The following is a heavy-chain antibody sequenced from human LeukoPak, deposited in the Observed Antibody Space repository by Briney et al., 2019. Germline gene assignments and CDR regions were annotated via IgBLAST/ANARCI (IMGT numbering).Heavy chain of an antibody. Sequence: ASVKVSCKASGYTFTSYGISWVRQAPGQGLEWMGWISAYNGNTNYAQKLQGRVTMTTDTSTSTAYMELRSLRSDDTAVYYCARDPSQWLVSPIDYWGQGTLVTVSS. J-gene: IGHJ4*02. D-gene: IGHD6-19*01. V-gene: IGHV1-18*01. CDR2: ISAYNGNT. CDR1: GYTFTSYG. CDR3: ARDPSQWLVSPIDY.